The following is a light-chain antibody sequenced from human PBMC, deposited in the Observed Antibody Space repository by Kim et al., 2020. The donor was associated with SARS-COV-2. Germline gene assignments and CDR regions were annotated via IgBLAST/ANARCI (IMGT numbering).Light chain of an antibody. J-gene: IGLJ7*01. Sequence: LGQTVRIKCQGDSLRSYYASWYQQKPGRAPVLVIYGKNNRPSGIPDRFSGSSSGNTASLTITGAQAEDEADYYCNSRDSSGNHAVFGGGTQLTVL. CDR1: SLRSYY. CDR2: GKN. V-gene: IGLV3-19*01. CDR3: NSRDSSGNHAV.